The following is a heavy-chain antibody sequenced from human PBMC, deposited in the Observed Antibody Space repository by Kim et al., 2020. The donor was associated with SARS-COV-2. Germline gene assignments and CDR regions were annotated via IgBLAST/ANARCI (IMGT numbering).Heavy chain of an antibody. D-gene: IGHD3-9*01. V-gene: IGHV3-7*03. CDR2: INHDENKT. CDR1: GFSFGAYS. Sequence: GGSLRLSCVGSGFSFGAYSMHWVRQVPGKGLEWLSIINHDENKTYYVDSVKDRFTISRDNTKNSLYLQMNSLTTEDAAIYYCTKDMTISKSGNFDVDF. CDR3: TKDMTISKSGNFDVDF. J-gene: IGHJ4*01.